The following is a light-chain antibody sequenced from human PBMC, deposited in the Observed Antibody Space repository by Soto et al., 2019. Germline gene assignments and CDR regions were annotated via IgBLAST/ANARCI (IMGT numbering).Light chain of an antibody. Sequence: DIHMTQSPSSLSASVLDIVTITFLASQSISRYLIWYQQKPGKAPKLLIYGASSLQSGVPSRFSGSGSGTDFALTISSLQPEDFATYYCQQSYNSPITFGQGTRLEI. CDR3: QQSYNSPIT. CDR1: QSISRY. V-gene: IGKV1-39*01. CDR2: GAS. J-gene: IGKJ5*01.